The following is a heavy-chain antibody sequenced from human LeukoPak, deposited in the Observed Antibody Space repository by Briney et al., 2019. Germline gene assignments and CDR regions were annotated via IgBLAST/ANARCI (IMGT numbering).Heavy chain of an antibody. CDR2: ISGSGGST. Sequence: GGSLRLSCTASGFTFSSYSMTWVRQAPGKGLEWVSAISGSGGSTYYADSVKGRFTISRDNSKNTLYLQMNSLRAEDTAVYYCARGTGYNTGRSVDYWGQGTLVTVSS. V-gene: IGHV3-23*01. J-gene: IGHJ4*02. CDR1: GFTFSSYS. CDR3: ARGTGYNTGRSVDY. D-gene: IGHD6-25*01.